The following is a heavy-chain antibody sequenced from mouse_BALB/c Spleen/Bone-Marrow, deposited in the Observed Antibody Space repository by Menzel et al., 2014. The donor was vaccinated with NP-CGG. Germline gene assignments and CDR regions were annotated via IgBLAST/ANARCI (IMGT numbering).Heavy chain of an antibody. J-gene: IGHJ4*01. V-gene: IGHV1S41*01. CDR1: GYTFTSYW. Sequence: DLVKPGDSVKLSCKASGYTFTSYWINWIKQRPGQGLEWIGRIAPGSGSTYYDEMFKGKATLTVDTSSSTAYIQLSSLSSEDSAVYFCARPYCGGAMDYWGQGTSVTVSS. CDR3: ARPYCGGAMDY. D-gene: IGHD1-1*01. CDR2: IAPGSGST.